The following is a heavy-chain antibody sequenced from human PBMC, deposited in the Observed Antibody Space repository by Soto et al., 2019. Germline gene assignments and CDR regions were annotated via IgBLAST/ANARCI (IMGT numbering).Heavy chain of an antibody. D-gene: IGHD1-26*01. CDR2: ISVYSGNT. CDR1: GYTFTSYD. CDR3: ARLDKSGSYVGAFDI. V-gene: IGHV1-18*01. Sequence: ASVKVSCKTSGYTFTSYDINWVRQAPGQGLQWMGWISVYSGNTNYSQNLQGRVTMTTDTSTSTVYMDLRSLRSDDTAVYYCARLDKSGSYVGAFDIWGQGTTVTVSS. J-gene: IGHJ3*02.